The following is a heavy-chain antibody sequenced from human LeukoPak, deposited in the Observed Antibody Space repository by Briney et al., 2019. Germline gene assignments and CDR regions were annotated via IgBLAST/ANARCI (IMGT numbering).Heavy chain of an antibody. CDR2: IYHSGST. V-gene: IGHV4-30-2*01. CDR1: GGSISSGGYS. D-gene: IGHD3-3*01. CDR3: ARSRRAFWSGYYDRIFDY. J-gene: IGHJ4*02. Sequence: SETLSLTCAVSGGSISSGGYSWSWIRQPPGKGLEWIGYIYHSGSTYYDLSLKSRVTISVDRSKNQFSLKLSSVTAADTAVYYCARSRRAFWSGYYDRIFDYWGQGTLVTVSS.